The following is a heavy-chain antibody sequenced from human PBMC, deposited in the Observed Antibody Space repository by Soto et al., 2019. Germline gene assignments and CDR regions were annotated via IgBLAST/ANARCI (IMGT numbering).Heavy chain of an antibody. CDR2: IYHTGSA. Sequence: QVQLQESGPGLVEPSQTLSLTCTVSGDSISSGTYYWTWIRRHPGEGLEWIGYIYHTGSAYYNPSLKSRVTISVDTSKNQFSLKLNSVTAADTAVYYCARGGPALAYWGQGTLVTVSS. CDR3: ARGGPALAY. D-gene: IGHD3-16*01. CDR1: GDSISSGTYY. J-gene: IGHJ4*02. V-gene: IGHV4-31*03.